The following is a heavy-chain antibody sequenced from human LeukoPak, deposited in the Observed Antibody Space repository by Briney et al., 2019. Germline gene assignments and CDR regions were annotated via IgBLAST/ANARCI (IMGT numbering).Heavy chain of an antibody. CDR3: ARRYSGGYLVDY. CDR2: IYPGDSDT. J-gene: IGHJ4*02. Sequence: GESLKISCKGSGYSLTNYWIGWVRQMSGKGLEWMGVIYPGDSDTRYRPAFQGQVNISADKSISTTYLQWRSLKASDTAMYYCARRYSGGYLVDYWGQGTLVIVSS. CDR1: GYSLTNYW. D-gene: IGHD1-26*01. V-gene: IGHV5-51*01.